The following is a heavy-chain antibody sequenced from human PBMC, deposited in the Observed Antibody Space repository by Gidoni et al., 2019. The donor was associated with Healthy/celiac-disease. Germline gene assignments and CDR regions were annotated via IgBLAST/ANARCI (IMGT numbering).Heavy chain of an antibody. V-gene: IGHV3-23*01. D-gene: IGHD6-25*01. CDR1: GLPFSRLA. J-gene: IGHJ6*03. CDR2: ISGSSGST. Sequence: EVQLLGSGGGLVQPGGSLRTSSSPSGLPFSRLAIRWVRQAPGKGLGWVSAISGSSGSTYYADSVKGRFTISRDNSKNTLYLQMNSLRAEDTAVYYCAKCKGPPATNSYYYYYYYMDVWGKGTTVTVSS. CDR3: AKCKGPPATNSYYYYYYYMDV.